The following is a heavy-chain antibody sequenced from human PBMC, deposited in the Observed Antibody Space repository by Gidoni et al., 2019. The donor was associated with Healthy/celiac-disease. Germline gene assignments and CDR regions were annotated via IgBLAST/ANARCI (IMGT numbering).Heavy chain of an antibody. CDR1: GGTFSSYP. V-gene: IGHV1-69*01. D-gene: IGHD1-26*01. CDR2: IIPIFGTA. J-gene: IGHJ4*02. CDR3: AIGAVGAEFDY. Sequence: QVQLVQSGAEVKKPGSSVQVSCKASGGTFSSYPLRWLGQAPGQGLEWMGGIIPIFGTANYAQKFKGRVTIPADESTSTAYMERSSLRAEDRAVYSCAIGAVGAEFDYGGQGTLVTVSS.